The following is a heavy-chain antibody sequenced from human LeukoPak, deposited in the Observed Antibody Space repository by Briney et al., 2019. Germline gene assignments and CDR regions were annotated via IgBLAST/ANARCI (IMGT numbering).Heavy chain of an antibody. CDR1: GFTFSKYG. CDR2: ISYDGDDK. V-gene: IGHV3-30*18. J-gene: IGHJ6*02. CDR3: AKGSVWFGDVLGGLDV. Sequence: PGGSLRLSCVASGFTFSKYGLHWVRQAPGKGLEWVALISYDGDDKYYADSVKGRFTVSRDISKNTLSLQMNALRTEDTAVYYCAKGSVWFGDVLGGLDVWGQGTTVIVSS. D-gene: IGHD3-10*01.